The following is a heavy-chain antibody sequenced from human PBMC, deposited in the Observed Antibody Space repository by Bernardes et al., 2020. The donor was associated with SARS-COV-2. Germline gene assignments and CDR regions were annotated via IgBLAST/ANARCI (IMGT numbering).Heavy chain of an antibody. CDR3: AKDWDYDFWSGPRHY. CDR1: GFTFSSYA. Sequence: GGSLRLSCAASGFTFSSYAMSWVRQAPGKGLEWVSAISGSGGNTYYAGSVRGRFTISRDNSKNTLYLQMNSLRAEDTAVYYCAKDWDYDFWSGPRHYWGQGTLVTVSS. J-gene: IGHJ4*02. D-gene: IGHD3-3*01. CDR2: ISGSGGNT. V-gene: IGHV3-23*01.